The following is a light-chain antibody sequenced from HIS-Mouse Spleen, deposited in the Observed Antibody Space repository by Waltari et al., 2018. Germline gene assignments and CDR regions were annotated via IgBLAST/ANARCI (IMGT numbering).Light chain of an antibody. Sequence: EIAMTQSPATLSVSPGERATLSCRASQSVSSNLAWYQQKPGQAPRLLIYGASTRATGIPARFSGSGSGTEFTLTISSLQSEDFAVYYCQQYNNWPPYTFGQGTKLEIK. V-gene: IGKV3-15*01. J-gene: IGKJ2*01. CDR2: GAS. CDR3: QQYNNWPPYT. CDR1: QSVSSN.